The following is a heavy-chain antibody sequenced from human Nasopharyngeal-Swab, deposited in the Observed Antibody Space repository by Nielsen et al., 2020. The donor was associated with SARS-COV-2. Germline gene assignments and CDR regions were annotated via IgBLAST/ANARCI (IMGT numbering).Heavy chain of an antibody. V-gene: IGHV4-34*01. Sequence: SETLSLTCAVYGGSFGGYYWSWIRQPPGKGLEWIGEINHSGSTNYNPSLKSRVTISVDTSKNQFSLKLSSVTAADTAVYYCARCIAAAGPAPDYWGQGTLVTVSS. D-gene: IGHD6-13*01. J-gene: IGHJ4*02. CDR1: GGSFGGYY. CDR2: INHSGST. CDR3: ARCIAAAGPAPDY.